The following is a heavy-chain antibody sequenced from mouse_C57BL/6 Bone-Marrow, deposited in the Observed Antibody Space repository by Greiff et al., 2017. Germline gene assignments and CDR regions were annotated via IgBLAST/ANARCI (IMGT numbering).Heavy chain of an antibody. CDR2: IYWDDDK. D-gene: IGHD1-1*01. J-gene: IGHJ1*03. Sequence: QVTLKVCGPGILQSSQTLSLTCSFSGFSLSTSGMGVSWIRQPSGKGLEWLAHIYWDDDKRYNPSLKSRLTISKDTSRNQVFLKITSVDTADTATDYSARRAITTVVGGYFDVWGTGTTVTVSS. CDR3: ARRAITTVVGGYFDV. V-gene: IGHV8-12*01. CDR1: GFSLSTSGMG.